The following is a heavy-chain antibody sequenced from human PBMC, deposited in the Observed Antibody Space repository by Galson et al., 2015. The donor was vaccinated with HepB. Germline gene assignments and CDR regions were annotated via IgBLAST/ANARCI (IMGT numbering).Heavy chain of an antibody. CDR1: GGTFSSYA. V-gene: IGHV1-69*13. D-gene: IGHD5-18*01. CDR3: ARAGYSYGFSTPNFDY. J-gene: IGHJ4*02. Sequence: SVKVSCKASGGTFSSYAISWVRQAPGQGLEWMGGIIPIFGTANYAQKFQGRVTITADESTSTAYMELSSLRSEDTAVYYCARAGYSYGFSTPNFDYWGQGTLVTVSS. CDR2: IIPIFGTA.